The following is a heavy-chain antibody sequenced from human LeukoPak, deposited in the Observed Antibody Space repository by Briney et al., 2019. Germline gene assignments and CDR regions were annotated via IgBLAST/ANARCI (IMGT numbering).Heavy chain of an antibody. CDR2: ISAYNGNT. V-gene: IGHV1-18*01. J-gene: IGHJ3*02. CDR3: ARDLPPLTWEPYSRGAFDI. D-gene: IGHD1-26*01. Sequence: GASVKVSCKASGYTFTSYGISWVRQAPGQGLEWMGWISAYNGNTNYAQKLQGRVTMTTDTSTSTAYMELRSLRSDDTAVYYCARDLPPLTWEPYSRGAFDIWGQGTMVTVSS. CDR1: GYTFTSYG.